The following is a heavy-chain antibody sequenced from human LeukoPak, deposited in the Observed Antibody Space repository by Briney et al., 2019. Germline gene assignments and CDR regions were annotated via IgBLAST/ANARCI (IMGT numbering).Heavy chain of an antibody. CDR2: IYTSGST. V-gene: IGHV4-4*07. D-gene: IGHD6-19*01. CDR1: GGSISSYY. J-gene: IGHJ4*02. CDR3: ACSSGWYKDYFDY. Sequence: ETLSLTXTVPGGSISSYYWSWLWQPAGKGLEWIGRIYTSGSTNYNPSLTSRVTMSVDTSKNQFSLKLSSVTAADTAVYYCACSSGWYKDYFDYWGQGTLVTVSS.